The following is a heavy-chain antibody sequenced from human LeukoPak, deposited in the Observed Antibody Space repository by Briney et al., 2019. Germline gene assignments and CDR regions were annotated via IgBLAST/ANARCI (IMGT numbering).Heavy chain of an antibody. J-gene: IGHJ6*02. CDR2: ISYDGTDK. CDR3: AKAGYSSGWTRYYGMDV. CDR1: GFTFSVYG. V-gene: IGHV3-30*18. Sequence: GGSLRLSCAASGFTFSVYGMYWVRQPPGKGLEWVALISYDGTDKYHVDSVKSRFTISRDNSNNTLYLQMNSLRPDDTAVYYCAKAGYSSGWTRYYGMDVWGQGTTVAVSS. D-gene: IGHD6-19*01.